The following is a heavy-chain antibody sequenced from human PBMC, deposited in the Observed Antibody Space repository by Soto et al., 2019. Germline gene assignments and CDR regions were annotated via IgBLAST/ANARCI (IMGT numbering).Heavy chain of an antibody. J-gene: IGHJ6*02. Sequence: QVQLVQSGAEVKKPGASVKVSCKASGYTFITYGISWVRQAPGQGLEWMGWISSYNGNTKYAQKLQGRITTTTETXXXXXXXXXXXXXXXXXXXXXXXXXXXXXXXXXRXYYYAMDVWGQGTTVTVSS. CDR1: GYTFITYG. V-gene: IGHV1-18*01. CDR3: XXXXXXXXXXXRXYYYAMDV. CDR2: ISSYNGNT.